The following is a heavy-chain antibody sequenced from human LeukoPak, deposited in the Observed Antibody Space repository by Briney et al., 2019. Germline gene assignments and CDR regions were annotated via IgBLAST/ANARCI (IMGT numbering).Heavy chain of an antibody. CDR2: ISAYNGNT. Sequence: ASVKVSCKASGYTFTSYGISWVRQAPGQGLEWMGWISAYNGNTNYAQKLQGRVTMTTDTSTSTAYMELRSLRSDDTAVYYCARDRPYGSGSYYTPFDYWGQGTLVTVSS. CDR3: ARDRPYGSGSYYTPFDY. CDR1: GYTFTSYG. J-gene: IGHJ4*02. V-gene: IGHV1-18*01. D-gene: IGHD3-10*01.